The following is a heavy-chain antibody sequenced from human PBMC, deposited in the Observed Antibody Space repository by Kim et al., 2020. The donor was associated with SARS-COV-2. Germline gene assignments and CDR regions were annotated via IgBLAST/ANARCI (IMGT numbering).Heavy chain of an antibody. Sequence: SETLSLTCTVSGGSISSSSYYWGWIRQPPGKGLEWIGSIYYSGSTYYNPSLKSRVTISVDTSKNQFSLKLSSVTAADTAVYYCARIDIAAAGDYFDYWGQGTLVTVSS. CDR1: GGSISSSSYY. CDR2: IYYSGST. D-gene: IGHD6-13*01. V-gene: IGHV4-39*01. CDR3: ARIDIAAAGDYFDY. J-gene: IGHJ4*02.